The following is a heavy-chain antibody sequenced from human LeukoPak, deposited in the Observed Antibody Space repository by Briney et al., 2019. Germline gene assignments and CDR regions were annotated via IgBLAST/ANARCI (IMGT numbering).Heavy chain of an antibody. J-gene: IGHJ4*02. Sequence: SQTLSLTCAISGDSVSSNSAAWNWTRQSPSRGLEWLGRTYYRSKWYNDYAASVRSRITINPDTSNNQFALQLKSVTPEDTAVYYCARGDSGYIDYWGQGTLVTVSS. CDR2: TYYRSKWYN. V-gene: IGHV6-1*01. CDR3: ARGDSGYIDY. CDR1: GDSVSSNSAA. D-gene: IGHD3-22*01.